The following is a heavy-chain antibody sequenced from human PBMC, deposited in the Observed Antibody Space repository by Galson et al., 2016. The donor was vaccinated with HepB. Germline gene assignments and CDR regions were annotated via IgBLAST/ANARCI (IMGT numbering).Heavy chain of an antibody. CDR3: AKGFRYGDYFDY. CDR1: GFTFRTYA. V-gene: IGHV3-23*01. Sequence: SLRLSCAVSGFTFRTYAMTWVRQAPGKGLEWVSTITGSGDSTYYVDSVKGRFIISRDNSKNTLYLLMNSLRAEDTAAYYCAKGFRYGDYFDYWGQGTLVTVSS. D-gene: IGHD4-17*01. CDR2: ITGSGDST. J-gene: IGHJ4*02.